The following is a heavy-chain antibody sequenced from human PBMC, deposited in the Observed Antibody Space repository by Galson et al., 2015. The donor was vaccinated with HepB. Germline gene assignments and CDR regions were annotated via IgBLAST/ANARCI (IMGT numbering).Heavy chain of an antibody. CDR3: ARVDALTVPAVLHWYFDV. V-gene: IGHV4-39*01. Sequence: QVQLQESGPGLVKPSETLSLTCSVSGGSFSRSSYYWGWLRQPPGKGLEWIGSLYYNGTTHYNPSLKSRVTISVDTSKNEFSLKLTSVTAADTALYYCARVDALTVPAVLHWYFDVWGRGTLVTVSS. CDR2: LYYNGTT. D-gene: IGHD2-2*01. CDR1: GGSFSRSSYY. J-gene: IGHJ2*01.